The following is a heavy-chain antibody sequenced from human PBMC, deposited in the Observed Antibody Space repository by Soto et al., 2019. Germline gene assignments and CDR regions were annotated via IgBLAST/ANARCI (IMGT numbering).Heavy chain of an antibody. J-gene: IGHJ6*02. CDR2: IYTSGST. V-gene: IGHV4-4*07. CDR1: GGSISSYY. D-gene: IGHD3-10*01. CDR3: ARAPPGPSPRWVL. Sequence: PSETLSLTCTVSGGSISSYYWSWIRQPAGKGLEWIGRIYTSGSTNYNPSLKSRVTMSVDTSRNQFSLNLTSVTAADTAVYFCARAPPGPSPRWVLWGQGTAVTVSS.